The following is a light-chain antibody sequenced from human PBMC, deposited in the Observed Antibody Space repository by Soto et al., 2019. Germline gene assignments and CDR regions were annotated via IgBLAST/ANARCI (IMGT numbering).Light chain of an antibody. CDR2: GAS. CDR1: QSVSNNY. J-gene: IGKJ5*01. CDR3: QQYGSSSIT. V-gene: IGKV3-20*01. Sequence: EIVLTQSPGTLSLSPGERATLSCRASQSVSNNYLAWYQQKPGQAPRLLFYGASTRATGIADRFSGSGSGTDFTFTFSRLEPEDFAVYYCQQYGSSSITFGQGTRLEIK.